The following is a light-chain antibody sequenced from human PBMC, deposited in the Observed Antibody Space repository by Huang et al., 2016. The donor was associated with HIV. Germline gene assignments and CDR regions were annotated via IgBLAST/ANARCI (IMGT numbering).Light chain of an antibody. Sequence: DIQMTQSSSSLSASVGDRVIISCRASQSINKYLNWYQQMPGKAPKLLIYGASTLQRGVSSRFSGSVSGTDFTLTIGSLQPEDAATYYCQQSYKAPRTFGQGTLLEI. CDR3: QQSYKAPRT. J-gene: IGKJ2*01. V-gene: IGKV1-39*01. CDR2: GAS. CDR1: QSINKY.